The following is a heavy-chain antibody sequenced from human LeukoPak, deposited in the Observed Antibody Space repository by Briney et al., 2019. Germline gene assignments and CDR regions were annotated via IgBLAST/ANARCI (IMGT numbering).Heavy chain of an antibody. J-gene: IGHJ4*02. D-gene: IGHD6-13*01. CDR2: INPNSGGT. CDR3: AISFSGTPPND. Sequence: ASVKVSCKASGYTFTGYYMHWVRQAPGQGHEWMGWINPNSGGTNYAQKFQGRVTMTRDRAISTAYMELRRQRYDDTAVYYCAISFSGTPPNDWGQGTLVTVSS. CDR1: GYTFTGYY. V-gene: IGHV1-2*02.